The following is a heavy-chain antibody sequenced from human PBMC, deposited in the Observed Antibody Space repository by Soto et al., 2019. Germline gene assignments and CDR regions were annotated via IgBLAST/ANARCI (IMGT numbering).Heavy chain of an antibody. CDR1: GFTFSSYG. CDR2: ISYDGSNK. V-gene: IGHV3-30*18. CDR3: AKDGSYYSTETYYFDY. Sequence: HPGGSLRLSCAASGFTFSSYGMHWVRQAPGKGLEWVAVISYDGSNKYYADSVKGRFTISRDNSKNTLYLQMNSLRAEDTAVYYCAKDGSYYSTETYYFDYWGQGTLVTVSS. D-gene: IGHD1-26*01. J-gene: IGHJ4*02.